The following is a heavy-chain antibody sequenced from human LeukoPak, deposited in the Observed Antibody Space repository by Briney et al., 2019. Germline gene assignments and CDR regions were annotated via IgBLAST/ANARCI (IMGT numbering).Heavy chain of an antibody. J-gene: IGHJ4*02. CDR1: GGSISSGGYY. V-gene: IGHV4-39*01. CDR3: ARPVGATTGNFDY. CDR2: IYYSGST. D-gene: IGHD1-26*01. Sequence: TSETLSLTCTVSGGSISSGGYYWSWIRQHPGKGLEWIGSIYYSGSTYYNPSLKSRVTISVDTSKNQFSLKLSSVTAADTAVYYCARPVGATTGNFDYWGQGTLVTVSS.